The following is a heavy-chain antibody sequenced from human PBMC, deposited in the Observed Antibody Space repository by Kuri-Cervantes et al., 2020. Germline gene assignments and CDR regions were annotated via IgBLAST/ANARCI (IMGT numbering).Heavy chain of an antibody. V-gene: IGHV7-4-1*02. Sequence: ASVKVSCKASGYTFTSYAMNWVRQAPGQGLEWMGWINTNTGNPTYAQGFTGRFVFSLDTSVSTAYLQISSLKAEDTAVYYCARLSALRYFDWLNWFDPWGQGTLVTVSS. CDR2: INTNTGNP. CDR1: GYTFTSYA. D-gene: IGHD3-9*01. CDR3: ARLSALRYFDWLNWFDP. J-gene: IGHJ5*02.